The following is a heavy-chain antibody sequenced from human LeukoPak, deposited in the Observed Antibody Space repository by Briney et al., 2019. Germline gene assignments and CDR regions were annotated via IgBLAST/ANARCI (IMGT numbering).Heavy chain of an antibody. CDR1: AFTLSSNW. CDR2: IKQDGSET. Sequence: PGGSLRLSCAASAFTLSSNWMSWVRQAQGKGLEWVANIKQDGSETCYVDSLKGRFTISRDNAKNTLYLQMNSLRAEDTAVYYCAKALRWGGSGSLDAFDIWGQGTMVTVSS. CDR3: AKALRWGGSGSLDAFDI. V-gene: IGHV3-7*03. D-gene: IGHD3-10*01. J-gene: IGHJ3*02.